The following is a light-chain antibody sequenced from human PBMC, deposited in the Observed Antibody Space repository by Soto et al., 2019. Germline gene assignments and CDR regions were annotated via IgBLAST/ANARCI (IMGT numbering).Light chain of an antibody. CDR2: GAS. J-gene: IGKJ1*01. CDR3: QQYGSSQT. V-gene: IGKV3-20*01. CDR1: QSVSSSY. Sequence: EIVLTHSPGTLSLSPGERDTLSCRASQSVSSSYLAWYQQKPGQAPRLLIYGASSRATGIPDRFSGSGSGTDFTLTISRLEPEDFAVYYCQQYGSSQTFGQGTKV.